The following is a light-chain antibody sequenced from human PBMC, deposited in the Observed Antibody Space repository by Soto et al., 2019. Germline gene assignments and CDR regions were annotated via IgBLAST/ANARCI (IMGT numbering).Light chain of an antibody. J-gene: IGKJ4*01. V-gene: IGKV3-15*01. CDR3: QQYTNWPPLT. CDR2: DAS. CDR1: QSVHSD. Sequence: EIVMTQSPATLSVSPGEGATLSCRASQSVHSDLAWYQQKPGQAPRLLIYDASTRATGIPARFSGSGPGTEFTLTISSRQSEDVAVYYCQQYTNWPPLTFGGGTKVEI.